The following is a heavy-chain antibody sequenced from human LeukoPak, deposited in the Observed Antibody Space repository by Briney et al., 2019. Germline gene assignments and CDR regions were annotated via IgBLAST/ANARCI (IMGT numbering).Heavy chain of an antibody. Sequence: GGSLRLSCAASGFNFSSYGMHWVRQAPGKGLEWVAFIRYDGSNKYYADSVKGRFTISRDNSKNTLYLQMNSLRAEDTAVYYCAKTFEYYDSSGYYYVIDAFDIWGQGTMVTVSS. J-gene: IGHJ3*02. CDR1: GFNFSSYG. CDR3: AKTFEYYDSSGYYYVIDAFDI. CDR2: IRYDGSNK. V-gene: IGHV3-30*02. D-gene: IGHD3-22*01.